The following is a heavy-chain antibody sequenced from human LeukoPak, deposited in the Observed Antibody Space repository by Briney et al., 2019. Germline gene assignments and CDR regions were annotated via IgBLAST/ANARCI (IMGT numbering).Heavy chain of an antibody. CDR2: ISDSGGNT. D-gene: IGHD3-9*01. CDR1: GFTFSSYG. CDR3: AKGGARYFDWLAIDY. J-gene: IGHJ4*02. Sequence: GGSLRLSCAASGFTFSSYGMSWVRQAPGKGLEWVSTISDSGGNTYYADSGKGRFTISRDNSKNTLYLQVDSLRAEDTAVHYCAKGGARYFDWLAIDYWGQGTLVTVSS. V-gene: IGHV3-23*01.